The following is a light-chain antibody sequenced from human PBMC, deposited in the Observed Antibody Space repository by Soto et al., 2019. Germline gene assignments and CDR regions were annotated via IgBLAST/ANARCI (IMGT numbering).Light chain of an antibody. Sequence: QSVLTQPPSASGTPGQRVTISCSGSSSNIGTNYVYWYQNLPGAAPKLLIFGNTERPSGVPDRFSGSRSGTSASLAISGLRSEDEADYYCATWDGSLSAVVFGGGTKLTVL. CDR1: SSNIGTNY. V-gene: IGLV1-47*02. J-gene: IGLJ2*01. CDR3: ATWDGSLSAVV. CDR2: GNT.